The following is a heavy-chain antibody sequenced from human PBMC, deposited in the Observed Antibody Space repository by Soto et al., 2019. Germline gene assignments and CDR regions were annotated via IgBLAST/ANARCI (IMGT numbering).Heavy chain of an antibody. J-gene: IGHJ6*02. D-gene: IGHD1-26*01. CDR2: ISYDGSNK. Sequence: QVQLVESGGGVVQPGRSLRLSCAASGFTFSSYGMHWVRQAPGKGLEWVAVISYDGSNKYYADSVKGRFTISRDNSKNTLYLQMNSLRAEDMAGYYCAIDQKWGFYYYGMDVWGQGTTVTVSS. CDR1: GFTFSSYG. V-gene: IGHV3-30*03. CDR3: AIDQKWGFYYYGMDV.